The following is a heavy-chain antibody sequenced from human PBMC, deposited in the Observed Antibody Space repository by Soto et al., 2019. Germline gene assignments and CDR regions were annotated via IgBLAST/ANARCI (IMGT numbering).Heavy chain of an antibody. V-gene: IGHV1-18*01. CDR3: ARMYYDFWSGYYTENWFDP. CDR1: GYTFTIYG. CDR2: ISAYNGNT. D-gene: IGHD3-3*01. Sequence: ASVKVSCKASGYTFTIYGISWVRQAPGQGLEWMGWISAYNGNTNYAQKLQGRVTMTTDTSTSTAYMELRSLRSDDTAVYYCARMYYDFWSGYYTENWFDPWGQGNLVTVS. J-gene: IGHJ5*02.